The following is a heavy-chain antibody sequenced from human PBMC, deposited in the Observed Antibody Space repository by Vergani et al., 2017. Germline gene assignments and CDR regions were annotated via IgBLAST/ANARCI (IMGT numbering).Heavy chain of an antibody. D-gene: IGHD3-10*01. CDR3: ARPVGPSAIADGYHV. V-gene: IGHV4-38-2*02. CDR1: GYSISSGYY. Sequence: QVQLQESGPGLLKPSETLSLTCTVSGYSISSGYYWGWIRQPPGKGLEWIGSISSSGSPYYNPTRKSRLAFSVDTSKNLFSLRLKSVTATDTGMYYCARPVGPSAIADGYHVWGQGTMVTVS. CDR2: ISSSGSP. J-gene: IGHJ3*01.